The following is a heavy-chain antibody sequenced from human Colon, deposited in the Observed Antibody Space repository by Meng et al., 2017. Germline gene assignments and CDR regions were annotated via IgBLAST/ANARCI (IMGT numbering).Heavy chain of an antibody. CDR2: IHSSGNT. D-gene: IGHD2-2*01. J-gene: IGHJ4*02. V-gene: IGHV4-30-4*01. CDR1: NGSINSADYY. Sequence: QVQLQESGPGLVKPSQTLSLTCTISNGSINSADYYWNWILQPPGKVPEWLGYIHSSGNTYYTPSLKSRLAMSLDTSKNQFSLRLTSVTAADTAVYYCARNPVIPDARTFDFWGQGALVTSPQ. CDR3: ARNPVIPDARTFDF.